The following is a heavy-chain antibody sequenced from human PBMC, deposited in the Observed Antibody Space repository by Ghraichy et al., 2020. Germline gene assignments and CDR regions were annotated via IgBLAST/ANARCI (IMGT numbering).Heavy chain of an antibody. CDR1: GGSISSYY. CDR2: IYYSGST. V-gene: IGHV4-59*08. Sequence: SETLSLTCTVSGGSISSYYWSWIRQPPGKGLEWIGYIYYSGSTNYNPSLKSRVTISVDTSKNQFSLKLSSVTAADTAVYYCASGEGNYYDSSGYGYWGQGTLVTVSS. CDR3: ASGEGNYYDSSGYGY. J-gene: IGHJ4*02. D-gene: IGHD3-22*01.